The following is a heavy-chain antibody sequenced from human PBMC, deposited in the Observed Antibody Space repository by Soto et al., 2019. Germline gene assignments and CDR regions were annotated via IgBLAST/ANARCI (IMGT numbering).Heavy chain of an antibody. D-gene: IGHD2-21*02. CDR2: ITEAGGGI. CDR3: AKNLPVGGLCYWCPPAT. J-gene: IGHJ5*02. Sequence: VQLVESGGGFVQPGGSLKLSCAASGFSFGDSPMSWVRQAPGRGLEWVSAITEAGGGIYYAPSVKGRFAVSRDNSKNTMFLAMNRLRVDDTALYYSAKNLPVGGLCYWCPPATWGQGAHVTVSS. V-gene: IGHV3-23*04. CDR1: GFSFGDSP.